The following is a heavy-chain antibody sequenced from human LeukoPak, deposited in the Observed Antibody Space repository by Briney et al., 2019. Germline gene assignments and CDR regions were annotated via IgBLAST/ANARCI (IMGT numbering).Heavy chain of an antibody. Sequence: TSETLSLTCTVSGGSISSSSYYWGWIRQPPGKGLEWIGSIYYSGSTYYNPSLKSRVTISVDTSKNQFSLKLSSVTAADTAVYYCARLNPLGPYNWFDPGAREPWSPSPQ. V-gene: IGHV4-39*01. J-gene: IGHJ5*02. CDR1: GGSISSSSYY. CDR3: ARLNPLGPYNWFDP. CDR2: IYYSGST. D-gene: IGHD7-27*01.